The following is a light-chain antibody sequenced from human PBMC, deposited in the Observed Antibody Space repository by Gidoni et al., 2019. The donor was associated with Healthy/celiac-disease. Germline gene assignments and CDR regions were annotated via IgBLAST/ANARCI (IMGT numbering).Light chain of an antibody. CDR1: SSNIGSNT. CDR3: AAWDDSSLLV. V-gene: IGLV1-44*01. CDR2: SNN. Sequence: QSVLTQPPSASGTPGQRVTISCSGSSSNIGSNTVNWYQQLPGTAPKLLIYSNNQRPSGVPDRFSGSKSGTSASLAISGLQSEDEADYYCAAWDDSSLLVFGGGTKLTVL. J-gene: IGLJ3*02.